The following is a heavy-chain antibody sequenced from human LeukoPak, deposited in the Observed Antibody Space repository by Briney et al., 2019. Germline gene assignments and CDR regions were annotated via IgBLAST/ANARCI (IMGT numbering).Heavy chain of an antibody. D-gene: IGHD6-13*01. CDR3: AREDGSSCFDN. CDR1: GGSISSGDYY. CDR2: IYYSGST. Sequence: SETLSLTCTVSGGSISSGDYYWSWIRQPPGKGLEWIGYIYYSGSTYYNPSLKSRVAISVDTSKNQSSLKLISVTAADTAMYYCAREDGSSCFDNWGQGTLVTVSS. J-gene: IGHJ4*02. V-gene: IGHV4-30-4*01.